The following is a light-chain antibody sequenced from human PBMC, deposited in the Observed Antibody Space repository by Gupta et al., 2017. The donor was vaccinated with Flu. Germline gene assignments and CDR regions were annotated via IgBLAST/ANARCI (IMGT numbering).Light chain of an antibody. CDR1: SSDVGRYNF. J-gene: IGLJ2*01. V-gene: IGLV2-14*01. CDR2: EVS. Sequence: QSALTQPASVSGSPGQSIPISCTGASSDVGRYNFVSWYHQHPGKAPKVMIYEVSNRPSGVSTRFSGSKSGNTASLTVSGRQDEDEGDYYCSSDTSNNTVLFGGGTKLTVL. CDR3: SSDTSNNTVL.